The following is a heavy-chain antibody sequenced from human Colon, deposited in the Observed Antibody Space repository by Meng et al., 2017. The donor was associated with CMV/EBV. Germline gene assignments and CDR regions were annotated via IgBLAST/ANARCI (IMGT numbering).Heavy chain of an antibody. V-gene: IGHV3-30*04. Sequence: GESLKISCAASGFTFSSYAMHWVRQAPGKGLEWVAFISYDGSKKKYADSVTGRFTISRDTRKDTLYLEMNSLKTNDTATYYCARDKGTGAFDHWGQGSLVTVSS. D-gene: IGHD3/OR15-3a*01. CDR1: GFTFSSYA. CDR3: ARDKGTGAFDH. J-gene: IGHJ4*02. CDR2: ISYDGSKK.